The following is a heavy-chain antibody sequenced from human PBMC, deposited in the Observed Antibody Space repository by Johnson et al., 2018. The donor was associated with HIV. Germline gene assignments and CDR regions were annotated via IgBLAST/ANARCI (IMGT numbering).Heavy chain of an antibody. J-gene: IGHJ3*02. CDR3: AEDMTTAIGAFDI. V-gene: IGHV3-23*04. Sequence: VESGGGLVQPGGSLRLSCTPYGFDFSSYALTWVRQAPGKGLEWVSSIRGSGGPTYYADSVKGRFAISRDNSGNTLFLQMNTLRAEDTAVYYCAEDMTTAIGAFDIWGQGTTVTVSS. CDR2: IRGSGGPT. CDR1: GFDFSSYA. D-gene: IGHD1-1*01.